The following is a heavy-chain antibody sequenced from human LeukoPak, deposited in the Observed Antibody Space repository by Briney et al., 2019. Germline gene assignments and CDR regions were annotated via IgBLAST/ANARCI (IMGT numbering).Heavy chain of an antibody. CDR1: GGSISSYY. D-gene: IGHD3-10*01. J-gene: IGHJ4*02. V-gene: IGHV4-59*01. Sequence: SETLSLTCTVSGGSISSYYWSWIRQPPGKGLEWIRYIYYSGSTNYNPSLKSRVTISVDTSKNQFSLKLSSVTAADTAVYYCVRGYYYGSGSYYRGYFDYWGQGTLVTVSS. CDR2: IYYSGST. CDR3: VRGYYYGSGSYYRGYFDY.